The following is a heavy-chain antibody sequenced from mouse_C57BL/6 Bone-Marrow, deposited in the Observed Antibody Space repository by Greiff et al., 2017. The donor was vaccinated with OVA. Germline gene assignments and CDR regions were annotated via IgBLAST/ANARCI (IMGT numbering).Heavy chain of an antibody. V-gene: IGHV1-61*01. Sequence: QVQLQQPGAELVRPGSSVKLSCKASGYTFTSYWMDWVKQRPGQGLEWIGNIYPSDSETHYNQKFKDKATLTVDKSSSTAYMQLSSLTSEDSAVYYCARGYYDGSSLDYWGQGTTLTVSS. J-gene: IGHJ2*01. CDR1: GYTFTSYW. CDR3: ARGYYDGSSLDY. CDR2: IYPSDSET. D-gene: IGHD1-1*01.